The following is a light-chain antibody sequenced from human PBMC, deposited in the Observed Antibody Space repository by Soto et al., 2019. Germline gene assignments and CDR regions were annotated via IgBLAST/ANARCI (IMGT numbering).Light chain of an antibody. Sequence: IQRTQSPSSVSASAGDRVTITCRASQVISSWLAWYQQKPGKTPKLLIYAASSLQCGVPSRFSGSGSGTDFTLKISSLQPEDFATYYCQQANSFPLTFGGGTKVEIK. CDR3: QQANSFPLT. CDR2: AAS. V-gene: IGKV1-12*01. J-gene: IGKJ4*01. CDR1: QVISSW.